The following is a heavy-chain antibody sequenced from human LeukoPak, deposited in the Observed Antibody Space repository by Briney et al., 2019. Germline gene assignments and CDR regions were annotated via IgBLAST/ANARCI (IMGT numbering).Heavy chain of an antibody. V-gene: IGHV4-59*01. D-gene: IGHD2-8*01. Sequence: SETLSLTCTVSGGSISSYYWSWIRQPPGKGLEWIGYIHYSGSTKYNPSLKSRVTISVDTSKNQFSLKMSSVTAADTAVYYCARDNGGISRYFDYWGQGTLVTASS. CDR3: ARDNGGISRYFDY. CDR2: IHYSGST. J-gene: IGHJ4*02. CDR1: GGSISSYY.